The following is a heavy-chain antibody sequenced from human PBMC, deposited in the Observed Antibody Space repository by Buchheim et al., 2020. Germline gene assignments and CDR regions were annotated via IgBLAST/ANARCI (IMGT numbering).Heavy chain of an antibody. V-gene: IGHV3-7*01. CDR1: GFTFRSYW. Sequence: EVQLVESGGGLVQPGGSLRLSCAASGFTFRSYWMNWVRQAPGKGLEGVDIIDQGGSVINYLGSVKGRFTISIDTAKHSLYLEMSSLRAEDTAVYYCATDVAFSTFDYWGQGTL. J-gene: IGHJ4*02. D-gene: IGHD2-21*01. CDR2: IDQGGSVI. CDR3: ATDVAFSTFDY.